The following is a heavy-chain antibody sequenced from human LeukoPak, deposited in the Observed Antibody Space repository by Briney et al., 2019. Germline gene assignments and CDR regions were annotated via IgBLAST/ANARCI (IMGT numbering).Heavy chain of an antibody. J-gene: IGHJ4*02. V-gene: IGHV4-30-4*01. CDR3: ASIVVVPAAIDY. Sequence: PSQTLSPTCTVSGGSVSSGDYYWSWIRQPPGKGLEWIGYIYYSGSTYYSPSLKSRVTISLDTSKNQFSLKLSSVTAADTAVYYCASIVVVPAAIDYWGQGTLVTVSS. CDR1: GGSVSSGDYY. CDR2: IYYSGST. D-gene: IGHD2-2*02.